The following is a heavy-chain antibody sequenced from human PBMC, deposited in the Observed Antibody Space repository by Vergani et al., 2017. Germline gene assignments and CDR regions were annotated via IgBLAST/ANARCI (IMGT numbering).Heavy chain of an antibody. V-gene: IGHV1-46*03. D-gene: IGHD6-19*01. CDR1: GYTFTSFY. CDR3: ARSIAVAVSGMDV. CDR2: INPSGGST. J-gene: IGHJ6*02. Sequence: QVQLVQSGAEVKKPGASVKVSCKASGYTFTSFYMHWVRQAPGQGLEWLGIINPSGGSTSYAQKSQGRVTMTRDTPTSTVYMELSSLRSEDTAVYYCARSIAVAVSGMDVWGQGTTVTVSS.